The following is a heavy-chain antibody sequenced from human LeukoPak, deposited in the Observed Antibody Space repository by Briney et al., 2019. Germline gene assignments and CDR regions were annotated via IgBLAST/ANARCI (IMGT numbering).Heavy chain of an antibody. V-gene: IGHV1-46*01. Sequence: GASVKVSCKASGYTFSSYYMHWVRQAPGQGLEWMGIINPSGGSTSYAQKFQGRVTMTRNTSISTAYMELSSLRSEDTAVYYCARVSTTYYYYGSGSYYPVDPWGRGTLVTVSS. CDR1: GYTFSSYY. CDR2: INPSGGST. CDR3: ARVSTTYYYYGSGSYYPVDP. D-gene: IGHD3-10*01. J-gene: IGHJ5*02.